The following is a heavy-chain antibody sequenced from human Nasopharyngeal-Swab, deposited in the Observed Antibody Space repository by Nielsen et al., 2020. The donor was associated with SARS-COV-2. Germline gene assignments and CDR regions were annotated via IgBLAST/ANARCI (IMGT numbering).Heavy chain of an antibody. Sequence: SETLSLTCTVSGGSMNSYYWYWIRQPPGKGLEWIGYVFNSESTEYSPSLKRRATISVDTSNNQFSLKLSSVTAADTAVYFCARVQVDDDFWTGYHFDYWGQGTLVTVSS. J-gene: IGHJ4*02. CDR3: ARVQVDDDFWTGYHFDY. D-gene: IGHD3/OR15-3a*01. CDR1: GGSMNSYY. V-gene: IGHV4-59*01. CDR2: VFNSEST.